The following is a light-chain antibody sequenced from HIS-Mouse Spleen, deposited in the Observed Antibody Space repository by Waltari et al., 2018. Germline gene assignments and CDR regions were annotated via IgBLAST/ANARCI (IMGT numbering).Light chain of an antibody. CDR2: RNN. V-gene: IGLV1-47*01. Sequence: QSVLTQPPSASGTTGQRVTLSCSGSSSNLGRNYVFWYQQLPGPAPKLLIYRNNHRPSGVPDRFSGSKSGTSASLAISGLRSEDEADYYCAAWDDSLSGPVFGGGTKLTVL. CDR1: SSNLGRNY. J-gene: IGLJ3*02. CDR3: AAWDDSLSGPV.